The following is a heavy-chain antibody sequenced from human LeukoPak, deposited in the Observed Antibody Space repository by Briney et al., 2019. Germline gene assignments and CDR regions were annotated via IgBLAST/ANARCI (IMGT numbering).Heavy chain of an antibody. CDR3: AKNRNSSDYPRDFDF. V-gene: IGHV3-30*02. D-gene: IGHD3-22*01. Sequence: GGSLRLSCAAFGFTFSSYGMHWVRQTPGKGLEWGAFIRHDGSYQQYADSVKGRFTVSRDNSKDMVYLQMNSLRTEDTAVYYCAKNRNSSDYPRDFDFWGQRTLVTVSS. J-gene: IGHJ4*02. CDR1: GFTFSSYG. CDR2: IRHDGSYQ.